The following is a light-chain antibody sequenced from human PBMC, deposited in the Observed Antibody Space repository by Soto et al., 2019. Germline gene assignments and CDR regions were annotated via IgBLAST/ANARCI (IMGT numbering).Light chain of an antibody. J-gene: IGKJ1*01. CDR1: QRVSSN. CDR2: GAS. CDR3: QQYNFRWT. Sequence: EIVMTQSPATLSVSPGERATLSCRASQRVSSNLAWYQHTPGQAPRLLIYGASTRATGIPARFSGSGSGTEFTLTISSLQSEDFAVYFCQQYNFRWTFGQGTKVEMK. V-gene: IGKV3-15*01.